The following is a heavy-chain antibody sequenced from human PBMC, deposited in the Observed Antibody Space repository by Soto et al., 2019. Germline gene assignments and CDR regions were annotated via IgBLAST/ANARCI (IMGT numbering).Heavy chain of an antibody. J-gene: IGHJ4*02. CDR1: GFTFSSYA. D-gene: IGHD3-3*01. Sequence: PGGSLRLSCAASGFTFSSYAMHWVRQAPGKGLEWVAVISYDGSNKYYADSVKGRFTISRNNAKNSLYLQMNSLRAEDTAVYYCASARGTGIGFALEYWGQGTLVTVSS. CDR2: ISYDGSNK. V-gene: IGHV3-30-3*01. CDR3: ASARGTGIGFALEY.